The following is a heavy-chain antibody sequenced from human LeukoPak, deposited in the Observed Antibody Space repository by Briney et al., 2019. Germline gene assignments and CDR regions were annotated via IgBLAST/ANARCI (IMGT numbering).Heavy chain of an antibody. Sequence: ASVKVSCKAAGYTFTGYYMHWVRQAHGQGLEWMGWINPNSGGTNYAQKFQGRVTMTRDTSISTAYMELSRLRSDDTAVYYCARDPFFSIVGATYYFDYWGQGTLVTVSS. CDR1: GYTFTGYY. J-gene: IGHJ4*02. CDR2: INPNSGGT. CDR3: ARDPFFSIVGATYYFDY. V-gene: IGHV1-2*02. D-gene: IGHD1-26*01.